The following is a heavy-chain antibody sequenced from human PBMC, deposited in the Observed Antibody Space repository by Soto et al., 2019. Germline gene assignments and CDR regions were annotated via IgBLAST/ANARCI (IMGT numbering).Heavy chain of an antibody. CDR2: ISGSGGST. CDR3: AKVGATTRYYYYYGMDV. D-gene: IGHD1-26*01. CDR1: GFTFSSYA. V-gene: IGHV3-23*01. Sequence: TGGSLRLSCAASGFTFSSYAMSWVRQAPGKGLEWVSAISGSGGSTYYADSVKGRFTISRDNSKNTLYLQMNSLRAEDTAVYYCAKVGATTRYYYYYGMDVWGQGTTDTVSS. J-gene: IGHJ6*02.